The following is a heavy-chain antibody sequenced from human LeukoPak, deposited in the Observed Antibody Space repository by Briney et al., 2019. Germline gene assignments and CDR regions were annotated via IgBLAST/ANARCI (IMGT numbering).Heavy chain of an antibody. J-gene: IGHJ4*02. CDR1: GFTFGDYA. Sequence: GGSLRLSCTASGFTFGDYAMSWFRQAPGKGLEWVGFIRSKAYGGTTEYAASVKGRFTISRDDSKSIAYLQMNSLKTEDTAVYYCTRAGRIIVGATDYWGQGTLVTVSS. V-gene: IGHV3-49*03. CDR3: TRAGRIIVGATDY. D-gene: IGHD1-26*01. CDR2: IRSKAYGGTT.